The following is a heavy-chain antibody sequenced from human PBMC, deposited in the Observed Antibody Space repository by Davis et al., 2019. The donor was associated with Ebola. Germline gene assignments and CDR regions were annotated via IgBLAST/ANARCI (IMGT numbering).Heavy chain of an antibody. CDR3: ARGITMVRGVTPFDY. CDR1: GYTFTSYG. CDR2: ISAYNGNT. D-gene: IGHD3-10*01. Sequence: ASVKVSCKASGYTFTSYGISWVRQAPGQGLEWMGWISAYNGNTNYAQKLQGRVTMTTDTSTSTAYMELRSLRSDDTAVYYCARGITMVRGVTPFDYWGQGTLVTVFS. J-gene: IGHJ4*02. V-gene: IGHV1-18*01.